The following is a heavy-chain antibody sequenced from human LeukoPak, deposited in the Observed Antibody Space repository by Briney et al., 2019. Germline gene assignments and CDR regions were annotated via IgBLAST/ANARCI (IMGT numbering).Heavy chain of an antibody. CDR2: INHSGST. CDR3: VRGLSCSGGTCV. J-gene: IGHJ4*02. CDR1: GGSLSGYY. V-gene: IGHV4-34*01. Sequence: SETLSLTCAVYGGSLSGYYWSWIRQTPGKGLEWIGEINHSGSTNYNPSLKSRVTISVDTSKNPFSLNLSSVAAADTAVYYCVRGLSCSGGTCVGGEGTLVTVPS. D-gene: IGHD2-15*01.